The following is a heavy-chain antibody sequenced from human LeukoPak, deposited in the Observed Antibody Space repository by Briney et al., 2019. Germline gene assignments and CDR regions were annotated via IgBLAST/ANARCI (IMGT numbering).Heavy chain of an antibody. D-gene: IGHD3-22*01. Sequence: SETLSLTCTVSGGSISSGGYYWSWIRQPPGKGLEWIGYIYHSGSTYYNPSLKSRVTISVDTSKNQFSLKLSSVTAADTAVYYCARGPTKYYYDSSGYYYWGQGTLVTVSS. CDR2: IYHSGST. CDR3: ARGPTKYYYDSSGYYY. V-gene: IGHV4-30-2*01. CDR1: GGSISSGGYY. J-gene: IGHJ4*02.